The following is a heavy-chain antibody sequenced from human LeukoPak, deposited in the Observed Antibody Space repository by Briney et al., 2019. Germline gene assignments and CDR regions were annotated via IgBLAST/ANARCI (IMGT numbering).Heavy chain of an antibody. J-gene: IGHJ5*02. CDR3: ARGIRSIAARPSWFDP. V-gene: IGHV4-39*07. CDR2: IYYSGST. CDR1: GGSISSSSYY. Sequence: PSETLSLTCTVSGGSISSSSYYWGWIRQPPGKGLEWIGSIYYSGSTYYNPSLKSRVTISVDTSKNQFSLKLSSVTAADTAVYYCARGIRSIAARPSWFDPWGQGTLVTVPS. D-gene: IGHD6-6*01.